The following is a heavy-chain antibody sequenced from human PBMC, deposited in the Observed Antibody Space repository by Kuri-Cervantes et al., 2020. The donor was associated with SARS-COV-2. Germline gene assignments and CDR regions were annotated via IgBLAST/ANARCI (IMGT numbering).Heavy chain of an antibody. CDR2: NYHSGNT. CDR3: ARYPTGSSGWYSSDAFDI. V-gene: IGHV4-61*01. CDR1: GDSVSSGNYY. D-gene: IGHD6-19*01. J-gene: IGHJ3*02. Sequence: GSLRLSCTVSGDSVSSGNYYWSWIRQPPGKGLEWIGYNYHSGNTNYNPSLKSRVSISVDMSRNQFSLKLRSVTAADTAVYYCARYPTGSSGWYSSDAFDIWGQGTMVTVSS.